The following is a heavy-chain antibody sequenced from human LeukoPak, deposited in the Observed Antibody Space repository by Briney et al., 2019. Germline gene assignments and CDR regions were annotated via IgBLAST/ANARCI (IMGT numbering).Heavy chain of an antibody. CDR1: GFTFSDYA. CDR3: ARGLHTAMVNGFY. Sequence: GGSLRLSCAASGFTFSDYAMSWVRQAPGKGLEWVSAISASGGGTHYADSVEGRFTISRDNAKNTLYLQMNSLRAEDTAVYYCARGLHTAMVNGFYWGQGTLVTVSS. D-gene: IGHD5-18*01. CDR2: ISASGGGT. V-gene: IGHV3-23*01. J-gene: IGHJ4*02.